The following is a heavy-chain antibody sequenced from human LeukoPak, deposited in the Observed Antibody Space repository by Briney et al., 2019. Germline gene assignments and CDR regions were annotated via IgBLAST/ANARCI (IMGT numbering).Heavy chain of an antibody. J-gene: IGHJ4*02. CDR3: AKATRAYCGGDCDFDY. Sequence: GGSLRLFCAASGFTFSNYAMSWVRQAPGKGLEWVSAISGSGGSTYYANSVKGRFTFSRDNFKNTLYLQMNSLRAEDTAVYYCAKATRAYCGGDCDFDYWGQGTLVTVSS. V-gene: IGHV3-23*01. CDR2: ISGSGGST. D-gene: IGHD2-21*02. CDR1: GFTFSNYA.